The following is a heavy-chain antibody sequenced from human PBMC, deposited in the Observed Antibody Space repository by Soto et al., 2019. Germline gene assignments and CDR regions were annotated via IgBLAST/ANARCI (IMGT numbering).Heavy chain of an antibody. V-gene: IGHV4-59*08. CDR3: ARRRSITIFGGPKWWFAP. CDR1: GGSISSYY. Sequence: PSETLSLTCTVSGGSISSYYWSWIRQPPGKGLEWIGYIYYSGSTNYNPSLKSRVTISVDTSKNQFSLKLSSVTAADTAVYYCARRRSITIFGGPKWWFAPWGQGTLVTVSS. D-gene: IGHD3-3*01. CDR2: IYYSGST. J-gene: IGHJ5*02.